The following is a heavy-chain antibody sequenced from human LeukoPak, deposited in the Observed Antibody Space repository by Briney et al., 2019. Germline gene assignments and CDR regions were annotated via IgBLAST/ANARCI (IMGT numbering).Heavy chain of an antibody. CDR1: GFTFSSYG. Sequence: PGRSLRLSCAASGFTFSSYGMHWVRQAPGKGLEWVAVIWYDGSNKYYADSVKGRFTISRDNSKNTLYLQMNSLRAEDTAVYYCAKDLFRYGYSYYIDVWGKGTTVTVSS. CDR3: AKDLFRYGYSYYIDV. J-gene: IGHJ6*03. D-gene: IGHD1-1*01. V-gene: IGHV3-33*06. CDR2: IWYDGSNK.